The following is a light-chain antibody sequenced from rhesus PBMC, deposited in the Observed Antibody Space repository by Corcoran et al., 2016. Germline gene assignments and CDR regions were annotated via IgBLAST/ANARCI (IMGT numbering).Light chain of an antibody. Sequence: AALTQPRSVSGSPGQSVTISCTGTSSDIGGYNYVSWYQQHPGTAPKLMIYEVSKRPSGVSDRFSGSKSGNTASLTISGLQAEDEADYYCCSYAGSYTDVFGSGTKLTVL. CDR2: EVS. J-gene: IGLJ6*01. CDR3: CSYAGSYTDV. V-gene: IGLV2-32*01. CDR1: SSDIGGYNY.